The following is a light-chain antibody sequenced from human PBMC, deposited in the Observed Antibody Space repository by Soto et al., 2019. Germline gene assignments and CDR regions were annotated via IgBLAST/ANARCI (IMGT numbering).Light chain of an antibody. Sequence: IQMTQSAATLPASLGDRVILPWGASQSISSWLAWYQQKPGKAPKLLIYAASTLQSGVPSRFSGSRSATDVALTISSLQTEDFATYYCQQLNSYPPTFGQGTKVDIK. CDR3: QQLNSYPPT. V-gene: IGKV1-5*01. J-gene: IGKJ1*01. CDR1: QSISSW. CDR2: AAS.